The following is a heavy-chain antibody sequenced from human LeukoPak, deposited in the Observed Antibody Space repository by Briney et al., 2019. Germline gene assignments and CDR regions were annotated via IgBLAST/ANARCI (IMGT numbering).Heavy chain of an antibody. D-gene: IGHD2-2*01. CDR3: ARHEGYCSSTSCYYYYYGMDV. CDR1: GYSFTSYW. Sequence: GESLKISYKGSGYSFTSYWIGWVRQMPGKGLEWMGIIYPGDSDTRYSPSFQGQVTISADKSISTAYLQWSSLKASDTAMYYCARHEGYCSSTSCYYYYYGMDVWGQGTTVTVSS. V-gene: IGHV5-51*01. CDR2: IYPGDSDT. J-gene: IGHJ6*02.